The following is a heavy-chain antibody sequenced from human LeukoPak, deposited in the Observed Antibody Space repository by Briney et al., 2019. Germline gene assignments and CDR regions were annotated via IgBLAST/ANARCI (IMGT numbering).Heavy chain of an antibody. Sequence: SETLSLTCSVSGGSMANLYWTWIRQPPGKGLEWIGDIYDSGSTRYNTSLESRVTISVDTSKNQFSLKLSSVTAADTAVYYCAKGGSTIYYGDVWGQGTTVTVSS. J-gene: IGHJ6*02. V-gene: IGHV4-59*01. CDR1: GGSMANLY. D-gene: IGHD2/OR15-2a*01. CDR2: IYDSGST. CDR3: AKGGSTIYYGDV.